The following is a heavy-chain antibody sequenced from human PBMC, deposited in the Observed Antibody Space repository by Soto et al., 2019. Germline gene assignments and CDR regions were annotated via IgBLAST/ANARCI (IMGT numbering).Heavy chain of an antibody. Sequence: QVQLQESGPGLVKPSETLSLTCPVSGGSMSGYYWSWIRQSAGKGLEWIGRVYTSEPTYYNPSLKSRVTMSLETSKNQFPIDLYYLTAADTAVYYCAGNIAAAGRRYYGMDVWGQGTTVTVSS. D-gene: IGHD6-13*01. J-gene: IGHJ6*02. CDR2: VYTSEPT. CDR3: AGNIAAAGRRYYGMDV. V-gene: IGHV4-4*07. CDR1: GGSMSGYY.